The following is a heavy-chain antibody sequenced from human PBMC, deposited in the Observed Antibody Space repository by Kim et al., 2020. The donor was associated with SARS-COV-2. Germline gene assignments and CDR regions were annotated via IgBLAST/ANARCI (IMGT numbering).Heavy chain of an antibody. D-gene: IGHD3-3*02. CDR2: I. J-gene: IGHJ6*02. CDR3: VKDVLAGGADV. Sequence: IGYADSVEGRFIISRDKANNSLYLQRNSLRPEDTAFYYCVKDVLAGGADVWGQGTAVIVSS. V-gene: IGHV3-9*01.